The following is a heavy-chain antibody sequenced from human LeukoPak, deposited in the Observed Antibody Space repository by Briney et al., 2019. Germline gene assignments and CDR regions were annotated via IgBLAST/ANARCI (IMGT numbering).Heavy chain of an antibody. D-gene: IGHD3-22*01. Sequence: SSETLSLTCTVSGGSISSSSYYWGWIRQPPGMGLEWIGSIYYTRSTYYNQSLKSRVTISVDTSKNQFSLKLTSVTAADTAVYYCARGVTMIVVVIHDWYFDLWGRGTQVTVSS. CDR2: IYYTRST. J-gene: IGHJ2*01. V-gene: IGHV4-39*01. CDR1: GGSISSSSYY. CDR3: ARGVTMIVVVIHDWYFDL.